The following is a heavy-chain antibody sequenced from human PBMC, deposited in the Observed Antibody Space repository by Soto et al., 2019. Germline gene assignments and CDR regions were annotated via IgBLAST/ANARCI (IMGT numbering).Heavy chain of an antibody. CDR1: GFAVNSDY. Sequence: EVQLVASGGGLIQPGGSLRLSCAGSGFAVNSDYMSCVRQAPGKGLEWVSVIFGGGTTKYSDSVKGRFTISRDNSKNTVFLQMNSLRAEDTAVYYCVRTSSYWGQGIRVIVSS. D-gene: IGHD2-2*01. CDR3: VRTSSY. V-gene: IGHV3-53*01. J-gene: IGHJ4*02. CDR2: IFGGGTT.